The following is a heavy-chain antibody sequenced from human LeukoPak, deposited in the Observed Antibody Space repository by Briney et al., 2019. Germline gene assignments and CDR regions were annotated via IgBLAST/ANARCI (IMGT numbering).Heavy chain of an antibody. Sequence: SETLSLTCTVSGGSISSYYWSWIRQPPGKGLERIGYIYYSGSTNYNPSLKSRVTISVDTSKNQFSLKLSSVTAADTAVYYCARVEGSGTPFDYWGQGTLVTVSS. V-gene: IGHV4-59*01. D-gene: IGHD3-10*01. CDR3: ARVEGSGTPFDY. J-gene: IGHJ4*02. CDR1: GGSISSYY. CDR2: IYYSGST.